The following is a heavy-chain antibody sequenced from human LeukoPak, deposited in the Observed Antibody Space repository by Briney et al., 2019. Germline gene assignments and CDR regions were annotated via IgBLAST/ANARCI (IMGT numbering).Heavy chain of an antibody. J-gene: IGHJ4*02. D-gene: IGHD6-13*01. CDR1: GGSISGYY. CDR2: IYYSGST. V-gene: IGHV4-59*01. Sequence: SETLSLTCTVSGGSISGYYWTWIRQSPGKGLEWIGYIYYSGSTNYNPSLKSRVTISVDTSKNQFSLKLSSVTAADTAVYYCARDLGVPYTAAAGVFDYWGQGTLVTVSS. CDR3: ARDLGVPYTAAAGVFDY.